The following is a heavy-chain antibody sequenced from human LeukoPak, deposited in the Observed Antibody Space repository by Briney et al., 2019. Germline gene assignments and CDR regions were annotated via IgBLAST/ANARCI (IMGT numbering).Heavy chain of an antibody. CDR2: IYSGRST. V-gene: IGHV3-53*01. CDR3: ARETLHYYGSGSYYGQGFDY. Sequence: PGGSLRLSCAASGFTVSSNYMSTVRQAPGKGLEWVSVIYSGRSTYYADSVKGRFTISRDNSKNTLYLQMNSLRAEDTAVYYCARETLHYYGSGSYYGQGFDYWGQGTLVTVSS. D-gene: IGHD3-10*01. CDR1: GFTVSSNY. J-gene: IGHJ4*02.